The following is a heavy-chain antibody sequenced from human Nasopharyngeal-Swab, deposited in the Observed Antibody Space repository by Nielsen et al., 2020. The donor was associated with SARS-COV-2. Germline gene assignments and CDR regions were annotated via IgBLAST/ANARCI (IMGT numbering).Heavy chain of an antibody. J-gene: IGHJ6*02. V-gene: IGHV1-46*01. D-gene: IGHD1-26*01. CDR3: ARVGATLFYYYGMDV. Sequence: ASVKVSCKASGCTFTSYYMHWVRQAPGQGLEWMGIINPSGGSTSYAQKFQGRVTMTRDTSTSTVYMELSSLRSEDTAVYYCARVGATLFYYYGMDVWGQGTTVTVSS. CDR1: GCTFTSYY. CDR2: INPSGGST.